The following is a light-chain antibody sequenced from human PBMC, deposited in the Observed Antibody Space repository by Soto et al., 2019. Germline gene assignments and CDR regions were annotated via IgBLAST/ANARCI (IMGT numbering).Light chain of an antibody. Sequence: IVMTHAPATLAVLPGERAKLSCSASQSVSTNLAWYKHKPGQAPRLLIYGASSRATAIPDRFSGSGSGTEFTLTISSLQPEEFAIYYCQQYNSWHRTFGQGTQVDIK. CDR2: GAS. CDR3: QQYNSWHRT. J-gene: IGKJ1*01. V-gene: IGKV3-15*01. CDR1: QSVSTN.